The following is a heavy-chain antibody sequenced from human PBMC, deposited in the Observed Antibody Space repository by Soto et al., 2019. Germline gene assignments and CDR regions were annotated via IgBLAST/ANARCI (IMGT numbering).Heavy chain of an antibody. J-gene: IGHJ4*02. CDR3: VRDRSTCKDY. CDR2: IKSDGGST. CDR1: GFTFGSYW. V-gene: IGHV3-74*01. Sequence: EVQLVESGGGLVQPGGSLRLSCAASGFTFGSYWMHWVRQVPGKGLVWVARIKSDGGSTDYADFAKGRFTISRDNGKHRLYLEMNCLTTEDTAVYYCVRDRSTCKDYWGQGTLVTVSS. D-gene: IGHD2-2*01.